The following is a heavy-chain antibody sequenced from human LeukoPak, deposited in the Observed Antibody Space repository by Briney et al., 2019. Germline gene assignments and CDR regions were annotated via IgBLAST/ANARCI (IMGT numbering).Heavy chain of an antibody. J-gene: IGHJ4*02. CDR3: ARDIYCTNTVCYFDS. V-gene: IGHV3-7*01. CDR2: IKQDGSDK. CDR1: GFTFSSYW. Sequence: GGSLRLSCEVSGFTFSSYWMNWVRQAPGKGLEWVANIKQDGSDKYYVDSVKGRFTISRDNAKNSLYLQMNSLRAEDTAVYYCARDIYCTNTVCYFDSWGQGTLVTVSS. D-gene: IGHD2-8*01.